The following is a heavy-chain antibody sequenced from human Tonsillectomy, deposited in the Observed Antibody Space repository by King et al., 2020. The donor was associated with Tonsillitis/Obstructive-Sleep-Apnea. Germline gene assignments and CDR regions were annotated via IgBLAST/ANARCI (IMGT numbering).Heavy chain of an antibody. V-gene: IGHV4-34*01. CDR2: INHSGRT. CDR1: GGSFSDYY. CDR3: ASLLNSDFNY. J-gene: IGHJ4*02. D-gene: IGHD2-15*01. Sequence: VQLQQWGAGLLKPSETLSLTCAVYGGSFSDYYWSWIRQPPGKGLEWIGEINHSGRTNYNPSLKSRVTISLDTSKNQFSLELNSVTAADTAVYYCASLLNSDFNYWGQGTLVTVSS.